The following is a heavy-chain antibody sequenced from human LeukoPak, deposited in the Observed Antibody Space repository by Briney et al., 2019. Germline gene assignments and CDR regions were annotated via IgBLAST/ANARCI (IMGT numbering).Heavy chain of an antibody. Sequence: GGSLRLSCAASGFTFSGNGMNWVRQAPGKGLEWVSYITSKNNGMYYADSVKGRFTISRDNSKNTLYLQMNSLRAEDTAVYYCARGVDYYENSGTIDYWGQGTLVTVSS. J-gene: IGHJ4*02. V-gene: IGHV3-48*01. D-gene: IGHD3-22*01. CDR3: ARGVDYYENSGTIDY. CDR1: GFTFSGNG. CDR2: ITSKNNGM.